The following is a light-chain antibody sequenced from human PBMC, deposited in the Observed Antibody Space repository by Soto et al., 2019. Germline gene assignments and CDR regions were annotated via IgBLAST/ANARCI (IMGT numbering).Light chain of an antibody. Sequence: VVTQSLATLCWSPGERPTPFCGASQSVSSNYLAWYQHKRGLAPRLLIYDASSRATGIPDRFSGSGSGTDFTLTISRLEPEDFAVYYCQQYGSSPTFGQETRLEMK. CDR2: DAS. J-gene: IGKJ5*01. V-gene: IGKV3D-20*01. CDR1: QSVSSNY. CDR3: QQYGSSPT.